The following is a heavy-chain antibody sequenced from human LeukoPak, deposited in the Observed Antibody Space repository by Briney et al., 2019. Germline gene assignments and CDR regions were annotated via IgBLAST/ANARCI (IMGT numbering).Heavy chain of an antibody. D-gene: IGHD3-10*01. Sequence: SETLSLTCAVYGGSFSGYYWSWIRHPPGKGLESLGEINHSGSNNYNPSLKSRVTISVDTPKNQFSLKLISVTAADTAVYYCARGVVRRWFDAFLDIWGQGTMVTVSS. CDR2: INHSGSN. V-gene: IGHV4-34*01. J-gene: IGHJ3*02. CDR3: ARGVVRRWFDAFLDI. CDR1: GGSFSGYY.